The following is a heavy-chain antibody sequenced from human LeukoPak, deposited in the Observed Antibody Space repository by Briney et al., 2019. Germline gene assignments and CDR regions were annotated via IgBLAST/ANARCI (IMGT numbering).Heavy chain of an antibody. Sequence: GGSLRLSCAASGFTFSNAWMSLVRQAPGKGLEWVGRYKSKTDGGTTDYAAPVKGRFTISRDDSKNTLYLQMNSLKTEDTAVYYCTTTNTYSSDAFDIWGQGTMVTVSS. D-gene: IGHD5-12*01. J-gene: IGHJ3*02. CDR1: GFTFSNAW. CDR3: TTTNTYSSDAFDI. V-gene: IGHV3-15*01. CDR2: YKSKTDGGTT.